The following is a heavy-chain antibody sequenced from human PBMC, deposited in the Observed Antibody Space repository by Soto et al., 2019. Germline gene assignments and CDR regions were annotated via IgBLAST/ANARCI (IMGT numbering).Heavy chain of an antibody. V-gene: IGHV3-23*01. CDR2: ISGSGFKK. CDR1: GFIFENFG. Sequence: GGSLRLSCAASGFIFENFGMSWVRQAPGKGLEWISSISGSGFKKYYADSVRGRFTISRDNSKSTVYLELNNLSAEDTAVYHCAKNQGVELVPLATVDWFDPWGQGSVVTVSS. D-gene: IGHD1-26*01. CDR3: AKNQGVELVPLATVDWFDP. J-gene: IGHJ5*02.